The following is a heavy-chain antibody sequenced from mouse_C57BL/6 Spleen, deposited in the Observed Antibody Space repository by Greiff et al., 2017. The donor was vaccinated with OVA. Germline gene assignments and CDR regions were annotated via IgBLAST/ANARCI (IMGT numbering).Heavy chain of an antibody. Sequence: VHLVESGPELVKPGASVKISCKASGYTFTDYYINWVKQRPGQGLEWIGWIFPGSGSTYYNEKFKGKATLTVDKSSSTAYMLLSSLTSEDSAVYFCARSIYYGYDGGYYFDYWGQGTTLTVSS. CDR3: ARSIYYGYDGGYYFDY. CDR1: GYTFTDYY. CDR2: IFPGSGST. J-gene: IGHJ2*01. D-gene: IGHD2-2*01. V-gene: IGHV1-75*01.